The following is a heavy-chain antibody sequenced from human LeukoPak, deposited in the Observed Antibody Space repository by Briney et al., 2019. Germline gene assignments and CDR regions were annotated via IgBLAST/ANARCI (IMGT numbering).Heavy chain of an antibody. CDR1: GFTFSTCW. Sequence: GGSLRLSCAASGFTFSTCWMGWVRQSPGKVLEGVANIRQDGIEIYCLDSVKGRFTISRDNAKGALYLQLSSMRAEDTALYSCARDRGYSSFDSWGQGTLVTVSS. J-gene: IGHJ4*02. CDR3: ARDRGYSSFDS. V-gene: IGHV3-7*01. D-gene: IGHD6-19*01. CDR2: IRQDGIEI.